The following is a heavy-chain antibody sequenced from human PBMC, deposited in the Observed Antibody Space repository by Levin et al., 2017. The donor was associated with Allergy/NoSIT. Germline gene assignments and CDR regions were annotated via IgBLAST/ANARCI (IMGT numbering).Heavy chain of an antibody. D-gene: IGHD5-24*01. V-gene: IGHV3-23*01. J-gene: IGHJ4*02. Sequence: SCAASGFRYSSYSMSWVRQASGKGLQWVSSITASGASTNYADSVKGRFTISRDNSENTVYLLMNSLRAEDTAVYYCVKEDGYNLYYFDFWGQGTLVTVSS. CDR3: VKEDGYNLYYFDF. CDR1: GFRYSSYS. CDR2: ITASGAST.